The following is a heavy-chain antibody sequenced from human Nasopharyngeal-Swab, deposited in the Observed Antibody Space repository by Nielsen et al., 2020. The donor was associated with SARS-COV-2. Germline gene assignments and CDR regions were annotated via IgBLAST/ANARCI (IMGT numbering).Heavy chain of an antibody. Sequence: SETLSLTCTVFGGSISTYYWSWIRQAPGKGLEWIGYIYYSGSTNYNPSLKSRVTISVDTSKNQFSLKLSSVTAADTAVYYCAREVGGWELLYYYYYYGMDVWGQGTTVTVSS. J-gene: IGHJ6*02. CDR2: IYYSGST. CDR3: AREVGGWELLYYYYYYGMDV. V-gene: IGHV4-59*12. CDR1: GGSISTYY. D-gene: IGHD1-26*01.